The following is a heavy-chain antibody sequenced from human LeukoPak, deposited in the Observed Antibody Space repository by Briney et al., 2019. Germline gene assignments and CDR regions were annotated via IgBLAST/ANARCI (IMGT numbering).Heavy chain of an antibody. CDR3: ARHPGVAAALFS. CDR1: GGSFSGYY. CDR2: TYYSGSA. J-gene: IGHJ5*02. Sequence: PSETLSLTCAVYGGSFSGYYWSWIRQPPGKGLEWIGSTYYSGSAYYNPSLGSRVAISVDTSKNHFSLNLTSVTAADTGVYYCARHPGVAAALFSWGQGILVTVSS. D-gene: IGHD6-13*01. V-gene: IGHV4-59*05.